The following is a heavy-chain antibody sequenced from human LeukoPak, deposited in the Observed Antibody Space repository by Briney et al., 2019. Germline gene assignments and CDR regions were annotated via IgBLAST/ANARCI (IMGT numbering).Heavy chain of an antibody. Sequence: SETLSLTCTVSGGSISSSSYYWGWTRQPPGKGLEWIGSIYYSGSTYYNPSLKSRVTISVDTSKNQFSLKLSSVTAADTAVYYCARVTGYSYGLHDYWGQGTLVTVSS. CDR3: ARVTGYSYGLHDY. CDR1: GGSISSSSYY. V-gene: IGHV4-39*07. CDR2: IYYSGST. D-gene: IGHD5-18*01. J-gene: IGHJ4*02.